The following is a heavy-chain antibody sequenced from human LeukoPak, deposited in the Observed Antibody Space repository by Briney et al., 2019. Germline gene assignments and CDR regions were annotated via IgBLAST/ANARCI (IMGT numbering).Heavy chain of an antibody. CDR2: INTNTGNP. Sequence: ASVKVSCKASGYTFTSYAMNWVRQAPGQGLEWMGWINTNTGNPTYAQGFTGRFVFSLDTSVSTAYLQISSLKAEDTAVYYCARLLSRSPYDILTGYYWVDAFDIWGQGTMVTVSS. J-gene: IGHJ3*02. D-gene: IGHD3-9*01. V-gene: IGHV7-4-1*02. CDR3: ARLLSRSPYDILTGYYWVDAFDI. CDR1: GYTFTSYA.